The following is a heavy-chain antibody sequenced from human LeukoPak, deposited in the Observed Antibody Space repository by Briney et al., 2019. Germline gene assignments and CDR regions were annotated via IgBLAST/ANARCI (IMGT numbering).Heavy chain of an antibody. CDR2: ISAYNVNT. D-gene: IGHD3-22*01. V-gene: IGHV1-18*01. J-gene: IGHJ4*02. CDR3: ARVSGPSFYYDSSGYYYPTYY. Sequence: ASVKVSCKASGYTFTSYGISWLRQPPGQGLEWMGWISAYNVNTNYAQKLQGRVTMTTDTSTSTAYMELRSLRSDDTAVYYCARVSGPSFYYDSSGYYYPTYYWGQGTLVTVSS. CDR1: GYTFTSYG.